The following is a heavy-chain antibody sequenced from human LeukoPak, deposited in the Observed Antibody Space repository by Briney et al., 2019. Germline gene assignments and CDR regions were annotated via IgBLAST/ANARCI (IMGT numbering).Heavy chain of an antibody. CDR2: IIPILGIA. CDR1: GGTFSSYT. Sequence: GSSVKVSCKASGGTFSSYTISWVRQAPGQGLEWMGRIIPILGIANYAQEFQGRVTITADKSTSTAYMELSSLRSEDTAVYYCARERGYSNYVIDYWGQGTLVTVSS. J-gene: IGHJ4*02. V-gene: IGHV1-69*04. D-gene: IGHD4-11*01. CDR3: ARERGYSNYVIDY.